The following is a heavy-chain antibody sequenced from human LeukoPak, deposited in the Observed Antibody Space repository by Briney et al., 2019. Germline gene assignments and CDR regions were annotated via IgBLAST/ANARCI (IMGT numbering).Heavy chain of an antibody. CDR1: GDSISNSLW. CDR3: ARSAEGYQYGHFDY. J-gene: IGHJ4*02. D-gene: IGHD2-2*01. CDR2: VHHVGST. Sequence: MTSETLSLTCTVSGDSISNSLWWSWVRQFPGKGLEWIGEVHHVGSTNYNPSLDSRVIISVDESKNQLSMRMISVTAADTAVYYCARSAEGYQYGHFDYWGRGTLVTVSS. V-gene: IGHV4-4*02.